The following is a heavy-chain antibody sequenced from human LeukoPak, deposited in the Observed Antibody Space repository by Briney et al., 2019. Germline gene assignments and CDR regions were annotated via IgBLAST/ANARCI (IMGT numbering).Heavy chain of an antibody. CDR1: GFTFSSYG. J-gene: IGHJ4*02. CDR3: ARQTSYYYGSGSYYGIVDY. Sequence: GGSLRLSCAASGFTFSSYGMHWVRQAPGKGLEWVAFIRYDGSNKYYADSVKGRFTISRDNSKNTVCLQMNSLRGEDTAVYYCARQTSYYYGSGSYYGIVDYWGQGTLVTVSS. D-gene: IGHD3-10*01. CDR2: IRYDGSNK. V-gene: IGHV3-30*02.